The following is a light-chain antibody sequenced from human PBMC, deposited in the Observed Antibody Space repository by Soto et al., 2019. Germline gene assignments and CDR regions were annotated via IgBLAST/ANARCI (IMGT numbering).Light chain of an antibody. CDR1: QGIGSY. V-gene: IGKV1-9*01. Sequence: DIQLTQSPSFLSASLGDRVTITCRASQGIGSYLAWYQQKPGKAPRLLIYAASALQSGVPSRFSGSGSWTEFTLTISSLQPEDFATYYCLQHNSYPLTFGGGTKVDIK. J-gene: IGKJ4*01. CDR3: LQHNSYPLT. CDR2: AAS.